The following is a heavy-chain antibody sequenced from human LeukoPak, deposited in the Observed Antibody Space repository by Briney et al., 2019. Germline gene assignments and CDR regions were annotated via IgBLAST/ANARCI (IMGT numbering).Heavy chain of an antibody. V-gene: IGHV1-2*06. D-gene: IGHD3-10*01. CDR1: GYTFTGYH. J-gene: IGHJ4*02. Sequence: ASVKVSCKASGYTFTGYHMHWVRQAPGQGLEWMGRINPNSGDTNYAQKFQGRVTMTRDTSISTAHMELSRLRSDDTAVYYCARDRGYYGSGSYPPSGYWGQGALVTVSS. CDR3: ARDRGYYGSGSYPPSGY. CDR2: INPNSGDT.